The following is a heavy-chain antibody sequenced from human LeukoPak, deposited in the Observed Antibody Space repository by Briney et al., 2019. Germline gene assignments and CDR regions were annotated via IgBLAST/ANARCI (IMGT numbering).Heavy chain of an antibody. CDR1: GYTFTSYG. V-gene: IGHV1-18*01. CDR2: ISAYNGNT. D-gene: IGHD4-11*01. Sequence: GASVKASCKASGYTFTSYGISWVRQAPGQGLEWMGWISAYNGNTNYAQKLQGRVTMTTDTSTSTACMELRSLRSDDTAVYYCARDLTRYDYSNSGPVDYGGQGTLVTVSA. J-gene: IGHJ4*02. CDR3: ARDLTRYDYSNSGPVDY.